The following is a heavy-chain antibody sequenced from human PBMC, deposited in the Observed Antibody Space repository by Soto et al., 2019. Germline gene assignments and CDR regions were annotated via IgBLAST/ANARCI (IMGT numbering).Heavy chain of an antibody. V-gene: IGHV4-4*07. CDR1: GASISGFY. CDR3: VRDGTKTLRDWFDP. J-gene: IGHJ5*02. D-gene: IGHD1-1*01. Sequence: SETLSLTCTVSGASISGFYWSWIRKSAGKGLEWIGRIYATGTTDYNPSLKSRVMMSVDTSKKQYSLKLRSVTAADTAVYYCVRDGTKTLRDWFDPWGQGISVTVSS. CDR2: IYATGTT.